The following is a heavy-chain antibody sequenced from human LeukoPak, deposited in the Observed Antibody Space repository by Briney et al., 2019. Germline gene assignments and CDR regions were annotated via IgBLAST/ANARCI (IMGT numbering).Heavy chain of an antibody. Sequence: GGSLRLSCAASGFTFSSYSMNWVRQAPGKGLEWVSSISSSSSYIYYAGSVKGRSTISRDNAKNSLYLQMNSLRAEDTAVYYCAREARHWYFDLWGRGTLVTVSS. V-gene: IGHV3-21*01. J-gene: IGHJ2*01. CDR3: AREARHWYFDL. CDR1: GFTFSSYS. CDR2: ISSSSSYI.